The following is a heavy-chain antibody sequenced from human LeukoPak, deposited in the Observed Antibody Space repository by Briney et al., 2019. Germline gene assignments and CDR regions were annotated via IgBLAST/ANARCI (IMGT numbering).Heavy chain of an antibody. CDR3: ATSTMIVVVIPWYYGMDV. Sequence: GASVKVSCKVSGYTLTELSMHWVRQAPGKGLEWMGGFDPEDGETIYAQKFQGRVTMTEDTSTDTAYMELSSLRSEDTAVYYCATSTMIVVVIPWYYGMDVWGQGTTVTVS. CDR2: FDPEDGET. D-gene: IGHD3-22*01. CDR1: GYTLTELS. V-gene: IGHV1-24*01. J-gene: IGHJ6*02.